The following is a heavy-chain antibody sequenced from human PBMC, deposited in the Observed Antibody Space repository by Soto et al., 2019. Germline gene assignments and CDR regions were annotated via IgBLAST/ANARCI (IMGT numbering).Heavy chain of an antibody. CDR1: GGSISNHY. D-gene: IGHD7-27*01. CDR3: TRANWYSEY. J-gene: IGHJ4*02. CDR2: IYYNGNT. Sequence: QVQLQESGPGLVQPSETLSLTCTVSGGSISNHYWSWIRQPPGKGLEWIGYIYYNGNTNYNPSLKSRVTTSVDTSNNQISLKLSSVTAADTAVYYCTRANWYSEYWGQGTLVTVSS. V-gene: IGHV4-59*11.